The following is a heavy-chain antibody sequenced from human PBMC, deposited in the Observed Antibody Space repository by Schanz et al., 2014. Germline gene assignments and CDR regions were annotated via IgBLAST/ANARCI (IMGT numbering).Heavy chain of an antibody. D-gene: IGHD5-12*01. CDR3: ARELTFDTGYVVHYYYCGMDV. CDR1: GYTFTSYS. Sequence: QVQLVQSGAEVKKPGASVKVSCKASGYTFTSYSIHWVRQAPGQGLEWMGWINVGNGNMKYSQKFQGRVTITRDTPASTAYMELTSLRSEDTAVYFCARELTFDTGYVVHYYYCGMDVWGQGTTVTVSS. CDR2: INVGNGNM. J-gene: IGHJ6*02. V-gene: IGHV1-3*01.